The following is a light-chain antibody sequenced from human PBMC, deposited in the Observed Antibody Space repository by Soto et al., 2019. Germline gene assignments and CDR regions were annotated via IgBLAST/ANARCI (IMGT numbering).Light chain of an antibody. J-gene: IGKJ1*01. CDR3: QLYNSFPTWT. CDR2: DAS. V-gene: IGKV1-5*01. Sequence: DIQMTQSPSTLSASVGDRVTNTCRASQSISSWLAWYQQKPGKAPKLLIYDASSLESGVPSRFSGSGSGTEFTLTISSLQPDDSATYYCQLYNSFPTWTFGQGTKVEIK. CDR1: QSISSW.